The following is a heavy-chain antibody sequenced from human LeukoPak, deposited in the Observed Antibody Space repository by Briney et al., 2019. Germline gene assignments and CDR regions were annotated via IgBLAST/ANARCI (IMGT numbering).Heavy chain of an antibody. CDR3: ARAAAYYDFWSGYYSDYYYYGMDV. V-gene: IGHV4-30-2*01. D-gene: IGHD3-3*01. Sequence: SQTLSLTCAVSGGSISSGGYSWSWIRQPPGKGLEWIGYIYHSGSTYYNPSLKSRVTISVDRSKNQFSQKLSSVTAADTAVYYCARAAAYYDFWSGYYSDYYYYGMDVWGQGTTVTVSS. J-gene: IGHJ6*02. CDR1: GGSISSGGYS. CDR2: IYHSGST.